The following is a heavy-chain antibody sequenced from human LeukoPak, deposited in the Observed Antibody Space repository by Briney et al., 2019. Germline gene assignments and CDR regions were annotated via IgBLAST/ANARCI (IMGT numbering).Heavy chain of an antibody. V-gene: IGHV4-38-2*02. CDR2: IYHSGST. J-gene: IGHJ4*02. Sequence: SETLSLTCTVSGYSISSGYYWGWIRQPPGKGLEWIGSIYHSGSTYYNPSLKSRVTISVDTSKNQFSLKLSSVTAADTAVYYCARDRLGTDYWGQGTLVTVSS. CDR3: ARDRLGTDY. D-gene: IGHD1-1*01. CDR1: GYSISSGYY.